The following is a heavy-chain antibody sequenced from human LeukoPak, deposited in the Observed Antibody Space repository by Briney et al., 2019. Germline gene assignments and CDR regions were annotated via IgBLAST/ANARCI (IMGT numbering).Heavy chain of an antibody. D-gene: IGHD4-11*01. Sequence: PGGSLRLSCAASGFTFSSYWMHWVRQAPGKGLVWVSRINSDGSSTSYADSVKGRFTISRDNAKNTLYLQVNSLRAEDTAVYYCARDSEIDYTDAFDIWGQGTMVTVSS. CDR3: ARDSEIDYTDAFDI. CDR2: INSDGSST. CDR1: GFTFSSYW. V-gene: IGHV3-74*01. J-gene: IGHJ3*02.